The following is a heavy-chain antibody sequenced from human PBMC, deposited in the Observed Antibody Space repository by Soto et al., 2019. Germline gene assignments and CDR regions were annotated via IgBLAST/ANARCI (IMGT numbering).Heavy chain of an antibody. V-gene: IGHV3-33*01. CDR2: IWYDGSNK. CDR1: GFTFSSYG. D-gene: IGHD3-22*01. Sequence: GGSLRLSCAASGFTFSSYGMHWVRQAPGKGLEWVAVIWYDGSNKYYADSVKGRFTISRDNPKNTLFLQMNSLRAEDTAMYYCATSLKYDTSGYPPSFDYWGPGSLVTVSS. CDR3: ATSLKYDTSGYPPSFDY. J-gene: IGHJ4*02.